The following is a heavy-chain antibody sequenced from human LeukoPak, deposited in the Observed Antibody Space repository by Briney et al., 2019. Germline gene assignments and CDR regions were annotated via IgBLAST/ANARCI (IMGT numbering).Heavy chain of an antibody. CDR2: ISSSGSTI. J-gene: IGHJ4*02. D-gene: IGHD5-18*01. Sequence: PGGSLRPSCAASGFTFSSYEMNWVRQAPGKGLEWVSYISSSGSTIYYADSVKGRFTISRDNAKNSLYLQMNSLRAEDTAVYYCARRSWIQLWYGYDYWGQGTLVTVSS. CDR3: ARRSWIQLWYGYDY. CDR1: GFTFSSYE. V-gene: IGHV3-48*03.